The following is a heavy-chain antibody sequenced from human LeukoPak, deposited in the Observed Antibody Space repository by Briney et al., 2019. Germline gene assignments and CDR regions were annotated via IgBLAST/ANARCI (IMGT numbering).Heavy chain of an antibody. CDR2: ISGSGGST. V-gene: IGHV3-23*01. CDR3: ANIPKSDSSGYPPTLGAFDI. J-gene: IGHJ3*02. CDR1: GFTFSSYA. Sequence: GGSLRLSCAASGFTFSSYAMSWVRQAPGKGLEWVSAISGSGGSTYYADSGKGRFTISRDNSTNTLYLQMNSLRAEDTAVYYCANIPKSDSSGYPPTLGAFDIWGQGIMVTVSS. D-gene: IGHD3-22*01.